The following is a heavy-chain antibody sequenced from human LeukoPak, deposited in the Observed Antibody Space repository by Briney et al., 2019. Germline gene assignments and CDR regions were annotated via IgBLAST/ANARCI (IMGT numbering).Heavy chain of an antibody. J-gene: IGHJ4*02. CDR1: GFTFSSFT. CDR2: ISYNSANK. Sequence: GGSLRLSCTTSGFTFSSFTMSWVRQAPGKGLEWVSSISYNSANKWHADSMKGRFTISRDNSKNTLYLQMHSLRADDTALYYCTKRRPSGSVTVDEYWGQGALVTVSS. V-gene: IGHV3-23*01. CDR3: TKRRPSGSVTVDEY. D-gene: IGHD2-21*02.